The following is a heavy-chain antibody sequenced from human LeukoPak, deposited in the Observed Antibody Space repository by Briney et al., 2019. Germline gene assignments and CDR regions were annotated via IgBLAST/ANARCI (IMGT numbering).Heavy chain of an antibody. CDR1: GLSISSGDYY. V-gene: IGHV4-30-4*01. Sequence: TLSLTCTVSGLSISSGDYYWSWIRQPPGKGLEGIWYIYYSGSTYYNPSPKSRVTISVDTSKNQFSLKLSSVTAADTAVYYCARDSGDGDYEPLGSWGQGTLVTVSS. J-gene: IGHJ4*02. CDR3: ARDSGDGDYEPLGS. D-gene: IGHD4-17*01. CDR2: IYYSGST.